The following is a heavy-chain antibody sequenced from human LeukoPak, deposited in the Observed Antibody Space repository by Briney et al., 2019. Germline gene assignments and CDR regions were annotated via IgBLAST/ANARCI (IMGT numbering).Heavy chain of an antibody. V-gene: IGHV3-23*01. Sequence: PGGSLRLSCAASGFTFRSYAMSWVRQAPGKGLEWVSAISGSGGSTYYADSVKGRFTISRDNSKNTLYLQMNSLRAEDTAVYYCAKNGRYSSGWYYFDYWGQGTLVTVSS. CDR3: AKNGRYSSGWYYFDY. D-gene: IGHD6-19*01. CDR2: ISGSGGST. CDR1: GFTFRSYA. J-gene: IGHJ4*02.